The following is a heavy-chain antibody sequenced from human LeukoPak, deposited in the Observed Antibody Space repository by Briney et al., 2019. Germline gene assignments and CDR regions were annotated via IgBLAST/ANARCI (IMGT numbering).Heavy chain of an antibody. CDR1: GGSFSGYY. Sequence: SETLSLTCAVYGGSFSGYYWSWIRQPPGKGLEWIGEINHSGSTNYNPSLKSRVTISVDTSKNQFSLKLSSVTAADTAVYYCAREGTAAAGTPWGAFDIWGQGTMVTVSS. J-gene: IGHJ3*02. V-gene: IGHV4-34*01. D-gene: IGHD6-13*01. CDR2: INHSGST. CDR3: AREGTAAAGTPWGAFDI.